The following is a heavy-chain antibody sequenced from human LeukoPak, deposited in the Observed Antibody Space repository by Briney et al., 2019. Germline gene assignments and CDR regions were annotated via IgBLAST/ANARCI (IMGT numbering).Heavy chain of an antibody. D-gene: IGHD1-26*01. CDR3: ARSPYSGSYKDAFDI. J-gene: IGHJ3*02. Sequence: GESLKISCKGSGYSFTSYWIGWVRQMPGKGLEWMGIIYPGDSDTRYSPSFQGQVTISADKSISTAYLQWSSLKASDTAMYYCARSPYSGSYKDAFDIWGQGTMATVSS. CDR2: IYPGDSDT. V-gene: IGHV5-51*01. CDR1: GYSFTSYW.